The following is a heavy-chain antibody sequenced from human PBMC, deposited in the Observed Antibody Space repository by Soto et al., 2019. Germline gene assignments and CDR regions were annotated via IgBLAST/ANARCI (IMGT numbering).Heavy chain of an antibody. CDR1: AFTFSNYA. CDR2: IGGPGGDRT. D-gene: IGHD2-8*02. J-gene: IGHJ4*02. V-gene: IGHV3-23*01. CDR3: VRRSGLHWVPFDY. Sequence: EVQLLESGGDFVQPGGSLRLSCAASAFTFSNYAMGWVRQAPGKGLEWVSTIGGPGGDRTYYADPVKGRFAISRDNSKDTVYLQMNSLRADDTAVYYCVRRSGLHWVPFDYWGQGTLVSVSS.